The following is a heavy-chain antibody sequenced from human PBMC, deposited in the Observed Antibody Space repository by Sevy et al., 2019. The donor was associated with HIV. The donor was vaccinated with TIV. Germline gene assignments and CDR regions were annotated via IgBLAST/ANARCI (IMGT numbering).Heavy chain of an antibody. D-gene: IGHD3-10*01. CDR2: MRLDGSEK. CDR3: ARGIYGSGSRLGFGY. Sequence: GGSLRLSCAASGFTFSSYWMTWVRQAPGKGLEWVANMRLDGSEKCYVDSVKGRFTISRDNAKNSLYLQMNSLRAEDTAVYYCARGIYGSGSRLGFGYWGQGTLVTVSS. J-gene: IGHJ4*02. CDR1: GFTFSSYW. V-gene: IGHV3-7*01.